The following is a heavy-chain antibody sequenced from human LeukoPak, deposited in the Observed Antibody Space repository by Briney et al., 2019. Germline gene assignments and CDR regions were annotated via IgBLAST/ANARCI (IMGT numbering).Heavy chain of an antibody. J-gene: IGHJ4*02. CDR3: ARGRDFSLGY. V-gene: IGHV4-59*12. CDR2: IYYSGST. D-gene: IGHD2/OR15-2a*01. Sequence: SETLSLTCTVSGGSISNYWSWIRQPPGKGLEWIGYIYYSGSTNYNPSLKSRVTISVDTSKNQFSLKLSSVTAADTAVYYCARGRDFSLGYWGQGTLVTVSS. CDR1: GGSISNY.